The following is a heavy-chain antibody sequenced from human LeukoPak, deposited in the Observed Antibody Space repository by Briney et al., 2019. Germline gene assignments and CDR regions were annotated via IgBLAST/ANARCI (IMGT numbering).Heavy chain of an antibody. Sequence: GGSLRLSCAASGFTVSSNYMSWVRQAPGKGLEWVSVIYSGGSTYYADSVKGRFTIPRDNSKNTLYLQMNSLRAEDTAVYYCARDGYSGSYYDLVCWGQGTLVTVSS. CDR3: ARDGYSGSYYDLVC. D-gene: IGHD3-10*01. V-gene: IGHV3-53*01. CDR1: GFTVSSNY. J-gene: IGHJ4*02. CDR2: IYSGGST.